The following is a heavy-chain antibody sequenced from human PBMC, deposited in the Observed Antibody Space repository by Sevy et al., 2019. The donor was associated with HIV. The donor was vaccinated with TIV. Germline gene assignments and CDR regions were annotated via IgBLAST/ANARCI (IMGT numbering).Heavy chain of an antibody. J-gene: IGHJ6*02. CDR1: GYTFTTYR. CDR3: ARDISSSWYGDYYYYYYGMDV. V-gene: IGHV1-18*04. Sequence: ASVKVSCKASGYTFTTYRITWVRQAPGQGLEWMGWISPHNGDTNYAQKDRGRVTMTTDTSTSTAYMELRSLRSDDTAVYYCARDISSSWYGDYYYYYYGMDVWGQGTTVTVSS. CDR2: ISPHNGDT. D-gene: IGHD6-13*01.